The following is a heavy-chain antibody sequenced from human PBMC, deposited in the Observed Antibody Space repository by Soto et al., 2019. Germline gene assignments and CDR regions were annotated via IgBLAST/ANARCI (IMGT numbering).Heavy chain of an antibody. CDR1: GFTFSSSA. CDR3: ARASGESYPGSRVFDS. Sequence: PGGSLRLSCAASGFTFSSSAMSWVRQAPGKGLEWVSVITNTGGDTVYADSVKGRFTMSRDNSKNILYLQMTNLRAEDTAIYYCARASGESYPGSRVFDSWGQGTRVTVSS. CDR2: ITNTGGDT. V-gene: IGHV3-23*01. J-gene: IGHJ4*02. D-gene: IGHD3-10*01.